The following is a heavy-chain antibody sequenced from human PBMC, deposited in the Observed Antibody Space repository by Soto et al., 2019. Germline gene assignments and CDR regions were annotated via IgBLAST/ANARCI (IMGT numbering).Heavy chain of an antibody. CDR1: GFTVSSNY. V-gene: IGHV3-66*01. Sequence: GGSLRLSCAASGFTVSSNYMSWVRQAPWKGLEWVSVIYSGGSTYYADSVKGRFTISRDNSKNTLYLQMNSLRAEDTAVYYCARGKYYYDSSGYPGAFDIWGQGTMVTVSS. D-gene: IGHD3-22*01. CDR2: IYSGGST. CDR3: ARGKYYYDSSGYPGAFDI. J-gene: IGHJ3*02.